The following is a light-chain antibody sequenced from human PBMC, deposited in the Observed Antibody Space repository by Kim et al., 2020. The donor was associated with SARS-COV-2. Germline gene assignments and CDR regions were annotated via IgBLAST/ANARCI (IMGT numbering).Light chain of an antibody. CDR1: KLGDKY. J-gene: IGLJ1*01. CDR2: QDS. V-gene: IGLV3-1*01. CDR3: QAWDSSIHV. Sequence: VSPGQTASITCSGDKLGDKYACWYQQKPGQSPVLVIYQDSKRPSGIPERFSGSNSGNTATLTISGTQAMDEADYYCQAWDSSIHVFGTGTKVTVL.